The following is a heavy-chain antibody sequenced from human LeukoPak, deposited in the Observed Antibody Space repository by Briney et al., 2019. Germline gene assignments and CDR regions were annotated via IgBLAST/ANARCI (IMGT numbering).Heavy chain of an antibody. V-gene: IGHV1-69*06. J-gene: IGHJ4*02. CDR2: IIPIFGTA. CDR1: GGTFTSYA. Sequence: SVNVSCTASGGTFTSYAISWVRPAPGQGLEWMGRIIPIFGTANYAQKFQGRVTITADKSTSTAYMELSSLRSEDTAVYYCARDQRCGGDCYVFDYWGQGTLVTVSS. D-gene: IGHD2-21*02. CDR3: ARDQRCGGDCYVFDY.